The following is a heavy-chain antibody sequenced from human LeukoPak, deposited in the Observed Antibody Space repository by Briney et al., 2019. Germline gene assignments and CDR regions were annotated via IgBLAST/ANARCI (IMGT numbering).Heavy chain of an antibody. V-gene: IGHV1-2*02. J-gene: IGHJ4*02. CDR2: INPNSGGT. CDR1: GYTFTGHY. D-gene: IGHD4-17*01. Sequence: ASVKVSCKASGYTFTGHYMHWVRQAPGQGLEWMGWINPNSGGTNYAQKFQGRVTMTRDTSISTAYMELSRLRSDDTAVYYCARVGKTDYGDYRGHFDYWGQGTLVTVSS. CDR3: ARVGKTDYGDYRGHFDY.